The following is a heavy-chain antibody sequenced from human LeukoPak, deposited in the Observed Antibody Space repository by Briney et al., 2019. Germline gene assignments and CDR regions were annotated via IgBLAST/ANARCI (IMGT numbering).Heavy chain of an antibody. J-gene: IGHJ6*03. CDR3: ASGSYHIDV. CDR1: GYTFSSYW. CDR2: IYPGDSDT. D-gene: IGHD2-15*01. V-gene: IGHV5-51*01. Sequence: GESLKISCKGAGYTFSSYWIGWVRQMPGKGLEWMGIIYPGDSDTRYSPTFLGQVTISADKSISTAYLQWSSLKASDSDMYFCASGSYHIDVWGKGTTVTF.